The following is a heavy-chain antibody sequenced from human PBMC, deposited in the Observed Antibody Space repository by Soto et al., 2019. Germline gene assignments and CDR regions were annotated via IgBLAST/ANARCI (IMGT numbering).Heavy chain of an antibody. D-gene: IGHD2-8*01. Sequence: HVQLVESGGGVVQPGRSLRLSCAASGFTFSTSAMHWVRQAPGKGLEWVAVISYDGTNEHYEDSVKGRFTVSRDNSRNTISLPMNRLRPEDTAMYYGVASVFPFDYWGQGSRVTVSS. J-gene: IGHJ4*02. CDR3: VASVFPFDY. CDR2: ISYDGTNE. V-gene: IGHV3-30*01. CDR1: GFTFSTSA.